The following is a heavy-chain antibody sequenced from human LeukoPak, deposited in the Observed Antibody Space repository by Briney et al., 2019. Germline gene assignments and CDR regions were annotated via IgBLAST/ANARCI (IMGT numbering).Heavy chain of an antibody. J-gene: IGHJ4*02. Sequence: SETLSLTCTVSGYSISSGYYWGWIRQPPGKGLEWIGSIYHSGSTYYNPSLKSRVTISVDTSKNQFSLKLSSVTAADTAVYYCARVLPAFTAMDRFDYWGQGTLVTVSS. V-gene: IGHV4-38-2*02. D-gene: IGHD5-18*01. CDR1: GYSISSGYY. CDR3: ARVLPAFTAMDRFDY. CDR2: IYHSGST.